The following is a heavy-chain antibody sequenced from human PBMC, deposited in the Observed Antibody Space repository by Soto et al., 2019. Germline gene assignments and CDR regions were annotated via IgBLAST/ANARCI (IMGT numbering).Heavy chain of an antibody. CDR1: GGSVSSGNYY. V-gene: IGHV4-61*01. Sequence: QVQLQESGPGLVKPSETLSLTCTVSGGSVSSGNYYWSWIRQPPGKGLEWIGYSYNSGSTNYNPSLKSRVPISADTSRNQFSLKVRSVTAADTAVYYCARGWDAGYWGQGTLVTVSS. CDR2: SYNSGST. D-gene: IGHD6-19*01. CDR3: ARGWDAGY. J-gene: IGHJ4*02.